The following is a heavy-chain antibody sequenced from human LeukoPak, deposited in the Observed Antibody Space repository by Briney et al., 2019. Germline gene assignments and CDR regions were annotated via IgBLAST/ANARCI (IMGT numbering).Heavy chain of an antibody. V-gene: IGHV3-23*01. J-gene: IGHJ4*02. CDR2: ISGSDGST. Sequence: PGGSLRLSWAASGFTFSSYAMSWVRQAAGKGLEWVSGISGSDGSTNYADSVKGRFTISRENSKNTLYLQMNSLRAEDTAVYYCAKDSAKKYDDYWGQGTLVTVSS. CDR3: AKDSAKKYDDY. CDR1: GFTFSSYA. D-gene: IGHD2/OR15-2a*01.